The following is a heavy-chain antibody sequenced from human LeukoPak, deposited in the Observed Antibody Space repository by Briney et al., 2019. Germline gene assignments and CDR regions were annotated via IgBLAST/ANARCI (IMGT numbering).Heavy chain of an antibody. V-gene: IGHV4-59*01. CDR3: ARARDCGDYHIYDY. CDR2: INYSGSPKYST. J-gene: IGHJ4*02. Sequence: SETLSPTCSVSGGSISSYYWSWIRQPPGRGLEWIGYINYSGSPKYSTNYKASLNSRVTISVDTSKNQFSLRLRSVTTADTAFYFCARARDCGDYHIYDYWGQGALVTVSS. D-gene: IGHD4-17*01. CDR1: GGSISSYY.